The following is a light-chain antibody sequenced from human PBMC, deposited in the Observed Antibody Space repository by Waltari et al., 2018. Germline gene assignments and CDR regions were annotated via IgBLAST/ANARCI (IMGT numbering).Light chain of an antibody. CDR1: SSDVRGYNY. V-gene: IGLV2-8*01. CDR3: SSYAGSNIVV. J-gene: IGLJ2*01. Sequence: QSALTQPPSASGSPGQSVPISCTGPSSDVRGYNYVSWYQQHPGKAPKLMIYEVSKRPSGVPDRFSGSKSGNTASLTVSGLQAEDEADYYCSSYAGSNIVVFGGGTKLTVL. CDR2: EVS.